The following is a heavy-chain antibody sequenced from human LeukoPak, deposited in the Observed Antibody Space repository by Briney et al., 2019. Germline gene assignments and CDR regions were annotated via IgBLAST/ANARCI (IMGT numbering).Heavy chain of an antibody. CDR1: GGSISGYY. D-gene: IGHD5-18*01. J-gene: IGHJ4*02. Sequence: PSETLSLTCSVSGGSISGYYWSWIRQPPGKGLEWIGWVYYDGGTSYNPSLKNRVSISVDTSKNQFSLKLSSVTAADTAMYYCARYGSSPATYFDCWGQGPLATVSS. CDR3: ARYGSSPATYFDC. V-gene: IGHV4-59*01. CDR2: VYYDGGT.